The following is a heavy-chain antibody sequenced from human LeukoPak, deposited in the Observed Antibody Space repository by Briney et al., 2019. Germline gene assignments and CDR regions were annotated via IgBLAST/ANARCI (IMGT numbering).Heavy chain of an antibody. J-gene: IGHJ4*02. D-gene: IGHD3-9*01. CDR2: INTNTGNP. CDR3: ARVRILTGYYTDFDY. Sequence: GASVTVSCKASGYTFTSYAMNWVRQAPGQGLEWVGWINTNTGNPTYAQGFTGRFVFSLDTSVSTAYLQISSLNAEDTAVYYCARVRILTGYYTDFDYWGQGTLVTVSS. CDR1: GYTFTSYA. V-gene: IGHV7-4-1*02.